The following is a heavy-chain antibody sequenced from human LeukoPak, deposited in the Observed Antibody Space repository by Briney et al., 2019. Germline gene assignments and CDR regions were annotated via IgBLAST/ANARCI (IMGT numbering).Heavy chain of an antibody. CDR2: ISGSGGST. V-gene: IGHV3-23*01. Sequence: PTGGSLRLSCAASGFTFSSYAMSWVRQAPGKGLEWVSAISGSGGSTYYADSVKGRFTISRDNSKNTLYLQMNTLRVEDTAVYYCTRDLMDYDVSTGLHHYYMDVWGQGTTVTVSS. D-gene: IGHD3-9*01. CDR1: GFTFSSYA. J-gene: IGHJ6*02. CDR3: TRDLMDYDVSTGLHHYYMDV.